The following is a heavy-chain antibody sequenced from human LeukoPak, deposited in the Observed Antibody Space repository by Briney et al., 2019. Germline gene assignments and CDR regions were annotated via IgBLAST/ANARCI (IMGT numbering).Heavy chain of an antibody. D-gene: IGHD3-22*01. CDR3: ARGAIPSPDRGDAFEI. CDR2: IYYSGST. J-gene: IGHJ3*02. V-gene: IGHV4-30-4*08. CDR1: GGSISSGDYY. Sequence: SETLSLTCTVSGGSISSGDYYWSWIRQPPGKGLEWIGYIYYSGSTYYNPSLKSRVTISVDTSKNQFSLKLSSVTAADTAVYYCARGAIPSPDRGDAFEIWGQGTMVTVSS.